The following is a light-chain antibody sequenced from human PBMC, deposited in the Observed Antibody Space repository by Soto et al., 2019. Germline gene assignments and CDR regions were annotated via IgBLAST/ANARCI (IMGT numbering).Light chain of an antibody. CDR3: QKYNSYSTWT. V-gene: IGKV1-5*03. CDR2: KAS. Sequence: DIQMTQSPSTLSASVGDRVTITCRASQSISSWLAWYQQKPGKAPKLLIYKASSLESGVPSRFSGSGSGTEFTLTISSLQPDDFATYYCQKYNSYSTWTFGQGTQVDI. J-gene: IGKJ1*01. CDR1: QSISSW.